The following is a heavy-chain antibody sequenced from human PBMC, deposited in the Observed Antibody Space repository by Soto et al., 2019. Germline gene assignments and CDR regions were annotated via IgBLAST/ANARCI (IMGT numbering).Heavy chain of an antibody. CDR1: GYSFTNYW. CDR2: IYPSDSDT. CDR3: ATYTSSSGRHFAY. J-gene: IGHJ4*02. D-gene: IGHD6-6*01. Sequence: GESLKISCKGSGYSFTNYWIGWVRQMPGKGLEWMGIIYPSDSDTRYSPSFQGQVTISADKSINTAYLQWSSLKASDTAMYYCATYTSSSGRHFAYWGQGTLVTVSS. V-gene: IGHV5-51*01.